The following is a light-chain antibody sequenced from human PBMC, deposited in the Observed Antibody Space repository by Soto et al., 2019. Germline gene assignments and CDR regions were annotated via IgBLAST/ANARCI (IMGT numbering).Light chain of an antibody. CDR1: SSDVGGYNY. CDR2: EVS. Sequence: QSVLAQPASVSGSPGQSITISCTGTSSDVGGYNYVSWYQQQSGKAPKLMIHEVSSRPSGVSNRFSGSKSGNTASLTISGLQAEDEADYCCSSYTSSRAYVFGIGTKVTVL. V-gene: IGLV2-14*01. J-gene: IGLJ1*01. CDR3: SSYTSSRAYV.